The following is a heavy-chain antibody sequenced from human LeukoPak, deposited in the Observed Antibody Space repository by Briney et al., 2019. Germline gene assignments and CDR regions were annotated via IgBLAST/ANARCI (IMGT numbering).Heavy chain of an antibody. CDR3: ARAGEGADWYFDL. V-gene: IGHV3-53*01. D-gene: IGHD1-26*01. CDR1: GFTFSDYY. Sequence: GGSLRLSCAASGFTFSDYYMSWIRQAPGKGLEWVSVIYSGGSTYYADSVKGRFTISRDNSKNTLYLQMNSLRAEDTAVYYCARAGEGADWYFDLWGRGTLVTVSS. J-gene: IGHJ2*01. CDR2: IYSGGST.